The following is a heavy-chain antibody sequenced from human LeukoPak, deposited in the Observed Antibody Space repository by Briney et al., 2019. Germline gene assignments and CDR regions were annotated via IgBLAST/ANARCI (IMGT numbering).Heavy chain of an antibody. D-gene: IGHD3-22*01. CDR1: GFTFSSYG. J-gene: IGHJ4*02. CDR3: TTDQGSSGYYDY. V-gene: IGHV3-33*01. Sequence: GRSLRLSCAASGFTFSSYGMHWVRQAPGKGLEWVAVIWYDGSNKYYADSVKGRFTISRDNSKNTLYLQMNSLRAEDTAVYYCTTDQGSSGYYDYWGQGTLVTVSS. CDR2: IWYDGSNK.